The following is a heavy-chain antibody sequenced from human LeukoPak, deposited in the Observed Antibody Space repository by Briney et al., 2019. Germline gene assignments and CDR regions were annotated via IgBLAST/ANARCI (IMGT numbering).Heavy chain of an antibody. V-gene: IGHV3-20*04. CDR3: VRDLRTDYAFDS. CDR2: INWDGYST. D-gene: IGHD4/OR15-4a*01. Sequence: GGSLRLSCAASGVIFDDYGMTWVRQGPGKGREWVSGINWDGYSTGYADSVRGRFTISRDNAKSTLYLQMNSLRPEDTALYYCVRDLRTDYAFDSWGQGTLVTVSS. CDR1: GVIFDDYG. J-gene: IGHJ4*02.